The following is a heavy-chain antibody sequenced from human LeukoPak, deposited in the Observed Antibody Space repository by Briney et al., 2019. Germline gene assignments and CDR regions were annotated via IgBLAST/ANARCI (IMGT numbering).Heavy chain of an antibody. CDR1: GYSISSGYY. V-gene: IGHV4-38-2*02. D-gene: IGHD1-26*01. Sequence: SETLSLTCAVSGYSISSGYYWGWIRQPPGTGLEWIGSIYHSGSTYYNPSLKSRVTISVDTSKNQFSLKLSSVTAADTAVYYCAREGNSGSYFKGEDFDYWGEGTLVTVSS. J-gene: IGHJ4*02. CDR3: AREGNSGSYFKGEDFDY. CDR2: IYHSGST.